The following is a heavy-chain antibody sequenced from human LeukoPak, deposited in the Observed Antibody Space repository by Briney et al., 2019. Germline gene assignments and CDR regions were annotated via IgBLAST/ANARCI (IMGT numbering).Heavy chain of an antibody. CDR1: GYTFTSYG. Sequence: ASVKVSCKASGYTFTSYGIRWVRQAPGQGLEWMGWISAYNGNTNYAQKLQGRVTMTTDTSTSTAYMELRSLRSDDTAVYYCARIPSCKSSGGSCYVQVHWFDPWGQGTLVTVSS. V-gene: IGHV1-18*01. D-gene: IGHD2-15*01. CDR3: ARIPSCKSSGGSCYVQVHWFDP. CDR2: ISAYNGNT. J-gene: IGHJ5*02.